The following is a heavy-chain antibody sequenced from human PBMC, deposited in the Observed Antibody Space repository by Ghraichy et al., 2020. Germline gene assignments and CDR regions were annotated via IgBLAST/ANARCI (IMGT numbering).Heavy chain of an antibody. V-gene: IGHV4-59*01. CDR2: MYYSGST. Sequence: SETLSLTCTVSGGSISGYYWSWIRQSPGKGLEWVGYMYYSGSTNYNPSLKSRVTISLDTSKNQFSLKLNSVTAADTALYYCARGSPQEQWLVTAAFDIWGQVTMVTV. D-gene: IGHD6-19*01. J-gene: IGHJ3*02. CDR1: GGSISGYY. CDR3: ARGSPQEQWLVTAAFDI.